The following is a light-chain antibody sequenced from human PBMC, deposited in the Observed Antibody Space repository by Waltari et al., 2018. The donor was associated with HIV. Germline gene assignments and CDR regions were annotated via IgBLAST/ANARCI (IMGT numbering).Light chain of an antibody. CDR3: HQYNSLPWT. CDR1: QSVSTN. J-gene: IGKJ1*01. V-gene: IGKV3-15*01. CDR2: VAS. Sequence: EIVMTQSPDTLSVSPGERVTLSCRASQSVSTNLAWYQHKPGQAPRLLISVASTRATGIPARFSGSGSGTEFTLTISSLKSEDSAIYYRHQYNSLPWTFGLGTKVEIK.